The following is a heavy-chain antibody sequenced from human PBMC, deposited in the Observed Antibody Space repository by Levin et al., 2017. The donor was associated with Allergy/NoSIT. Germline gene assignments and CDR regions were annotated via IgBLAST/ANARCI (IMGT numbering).Heavy chain of an antibody. V-gene: IGHV3-53*01. J-gene: IGHJ4*02. Sequence: GGSLRLSCAASGFTVSSNYMSWVRQAPGKGLEWVSVIYSGGSTYYADSVKGRFTISRDNSKNTLYLQMNSLRAEDTAVYYCARGLLVATFDYWGQGTLVTVSS. D-gene: IGHD5-12*01. CDR2: IYSGGST. CDR1: GFTVSSNY. CDR3: ARGLLVATFDY.